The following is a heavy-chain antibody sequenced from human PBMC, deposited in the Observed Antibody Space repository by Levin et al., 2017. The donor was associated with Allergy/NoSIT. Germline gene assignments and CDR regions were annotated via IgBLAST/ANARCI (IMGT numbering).Heavy chain of an antibody. D-gene: IGHD6-13*01. J-gene: IGHJ4*02. V-gene: IGHV1-18*01. CDR1: GYTFTSYG. CDR3: ARAGVVLGKQPDEPGHDFDY. CDR2: ISAYNGNT. Sequence: ASVKVSCKASGYTFTSYGISWVRQAPGQGLEWMGWISAYNGNTNYAQKLQGRVTMTTDTSTSTAYMELRSLRSDDTAVYYCARAGVVLGKQPDEPGHDFDYWGQGTLVTVSS.